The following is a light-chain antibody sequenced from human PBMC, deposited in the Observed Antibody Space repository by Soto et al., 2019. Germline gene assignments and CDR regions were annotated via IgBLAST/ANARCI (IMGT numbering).Light chain of an antibody. J-gene: IGKJ1*01. V-gene: IGKV3-11*01. Sequence: EPVLTQSPATLSLSPGERATLSCRASQSVRSDLAWYQQKPGQAPRLLIYDASTRATGIPGRFSGRGSGTDFTVTISSLEPEDFTVYYCQHRNNWPWTFGQGTKVEIK. CDR1: QSVRSD. CDR2: DAS. CDR3: QHRNNWPWT.